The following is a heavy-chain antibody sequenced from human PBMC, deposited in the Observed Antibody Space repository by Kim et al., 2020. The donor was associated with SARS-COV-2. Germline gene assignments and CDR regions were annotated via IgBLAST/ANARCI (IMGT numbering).Heavy chain of an antibody. V-gene: IGHV3-23*01. D-gene: IGHD3-10*01. J-gene: IGHJ5*02. Sequence: SVKGRFTISRDNSKNTLYLQMNSLRAEDTAVYYCAESRRYYGSGSSQFDPWGQGTLVTVSS. CDR3: AESRRYYGSGSSQFDP.